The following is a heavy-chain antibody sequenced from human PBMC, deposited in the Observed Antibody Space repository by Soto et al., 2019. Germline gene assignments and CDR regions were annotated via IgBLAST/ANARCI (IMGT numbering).Heavy chain of an antibody. J-gene: IGHJ4*02. V-gene: IGHV2-5*02. D-gene: IGHD5-18*01. Sequence: QITLKESGPTRVRPTQTLALTCTFSGFSLTTSGVGVGWIRKTPGKALEWLAVIYWDDDKRYSPSLKSRLTIPKDTSKHQVVLTMADMDPVDTATYFCAHRGYMYGNWDHGYFDYWGQGTLVTVSS. CDR1: GFSLTTSGVG. CDR2: IYWDDDK. CDR3: AHRGYMYGNWDHGYFDY.